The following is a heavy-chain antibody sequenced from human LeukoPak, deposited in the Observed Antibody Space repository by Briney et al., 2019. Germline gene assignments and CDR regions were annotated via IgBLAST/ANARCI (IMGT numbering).Heavy chain of an antibody. CDR3: ARDSGTSRQTTIWFDP. Sequence: GASVKVSCKASGYTFTGYYMHWVRRAPGQGLEWMGWINPNSGGTNYAQKFQGRVTMTRDTSISTAYMELSRLRSDDTAVYYCARDSGTSRQTTIWFDPWGQGTLVTVSS. CDR2: INPNSGGT. V-gene: IGHV1-2*02. D-gene: IGHD2-2*01. CDR1: GYTFTGYY. J-gene: IGHJ5*02.